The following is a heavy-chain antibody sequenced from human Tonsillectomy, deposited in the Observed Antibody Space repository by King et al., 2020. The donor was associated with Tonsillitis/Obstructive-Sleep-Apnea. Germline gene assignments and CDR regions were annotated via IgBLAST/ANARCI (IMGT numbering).Heavy chain of an antibody. CDR3: AKVEGGDWYDSYYFDS. Sequence: VQLVESGGGLVQPGGSLRLSCAASRFPFSRYAMSWVRQAPRKGLEWVSAIGTSDSATYYADSVMGRFTISRDNSKNTLFLQMNSLRAEDTAVYFCAKVEGGDWYDSYYFDSWGQGTRVTVCS. CDR1: RFPFSRYA. D-gene: IGHD1-1*01. CDR2: IGTSDSAT. J-gene: IGHJ4*02. V-gene: IGHV3-23*04.